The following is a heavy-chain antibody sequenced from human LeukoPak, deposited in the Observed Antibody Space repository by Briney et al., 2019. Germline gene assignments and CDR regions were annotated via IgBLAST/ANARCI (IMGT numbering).Heavy chain of an antibody. Sequence: GASVKVSCKASGYTLTRYFIHWVRQAPGQGLEWMGIINPNGGSTSYPQKFQGRVTMTRDTSTNTVYMELSSLKSEDTAVYYCASAVHPQITGTTGFDYWGQGTLVTVSS. D-gene: IGHD1-7*01. J-gene: IGHJ4*02. V-gene: IGHV1-46*01. CDR2: INPNGGST. CDR3: ASAVHPQITGTTGFDY. CDR1: GYTLTRYF.